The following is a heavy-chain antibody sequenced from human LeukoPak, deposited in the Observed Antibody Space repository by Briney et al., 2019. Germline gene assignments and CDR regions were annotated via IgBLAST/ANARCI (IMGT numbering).Heavy chain of an antibody. Sequence: ASVTVSCKVSGYTLTELSMHWVRQAPGKGLEWMGGFDPEDGETIYAQKFQGRVTMTEDTSTDTAYMELSSLRSEDTAVYYCATVPRAIFGHYMDVWGKGTTVTVSS. CDR2: FDPEDGET. CDR3: ATVPRAIFGHYMDV. V-gene: IGHV1-24*01. CDR1: GYTLTELS. D-gene: IGHD3-3*01. J-gene: IGHJ6*03.